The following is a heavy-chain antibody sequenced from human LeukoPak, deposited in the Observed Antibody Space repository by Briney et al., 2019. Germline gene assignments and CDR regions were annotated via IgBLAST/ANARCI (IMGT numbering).Heavy chain of an antibody. CDR1: GFTFSSYG. CDR3: AKDLDDSSGYFDY. Sequence: GGSLRLSCAASGFTFSSYGMHWVRQAPGKGLEWVAVIWYDGSNKYYADSVKGRFTISRDNSKNTLYLQMNSLRAEDTAVYYCAKDLDDSSGYFDYWGRGTLVTVSS. V-gene: IGHV3-33*06. CDR2: IWYDGSNK. D-gene: IGHD3-22*01. J-gene: IGHJ4*02.